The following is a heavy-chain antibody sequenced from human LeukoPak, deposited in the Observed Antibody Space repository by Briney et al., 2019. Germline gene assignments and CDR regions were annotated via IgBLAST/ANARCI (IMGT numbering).Heavy chain of an antibody. J-gene: IGHJ2*01. D-gene: IGHD4-17*01. CDR3: ARKATVTTGWYFDL. CDR1: GGSISSGDYY. Sequence: SETLSLTCTVSGGSISSGDYYWSWIRQPPGKGLEWIGYIYYSGSTYYNPSLKSRVTISVDTSKNQFSLKLSSVTAADTAVYYCARKATVTTGWYFDLWGRGTLVTVSS. V-gene: IGHV4-30-4*01. CDR2: IYYSGST.